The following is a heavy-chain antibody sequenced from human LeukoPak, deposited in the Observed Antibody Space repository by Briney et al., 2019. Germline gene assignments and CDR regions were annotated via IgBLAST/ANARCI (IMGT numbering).Heavy chain of an antibody. J-gene: IGHJ3*02. CDR1: GFTFSSYA. CDR3: AKLTSGWPDDAFDI. CDR2: ISGSGGST. Sequence: PGGSLRLPCAASGFTFSSYAMSWVRQAPGKGLEWVSLISGSGGSTYFADSVKGRFTISRNNSKNSLYLQMNSLRAEDTAVYYCAKLTSGWPDDAFDIWGQGTMVTVSA. D-gene: IGHD6-19*01. V-gene: IGHV3-23*01.